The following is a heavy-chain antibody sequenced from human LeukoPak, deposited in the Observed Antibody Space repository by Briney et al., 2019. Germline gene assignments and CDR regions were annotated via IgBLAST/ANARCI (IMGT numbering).Heavy chain of an antibody. Sequence: ASVKVSCKASVYTFTSYYMHWVRQAPGQGLEWMGIINPSGGSTSYAQKFQGRDTMTRDTSTSTVYMELSSLRYDDTAVYYCAKGYSSSSYYYYYGMDVWGQGTTVTVSS. CDR2: INPSGGST. V-gene: IGHV1-46*01. CDR3: AKGYSSSSYYYYYGMDV. D-gene: IGHD6-19*01. J-gene: IGHJ6*02. CDR1: VYTFTSYY.